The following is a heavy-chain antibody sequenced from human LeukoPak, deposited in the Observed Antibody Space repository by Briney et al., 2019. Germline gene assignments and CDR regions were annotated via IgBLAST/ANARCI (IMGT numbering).Heavy chain of an antibody. D-gene: IGHD2-8*01. J-gene: IGHJ3*02. CDR2: IYYSGST. V-gene: IGHV4-61*08. Sequence: SETLSLTCAVSGGSISSGGYSWSWIRQPPGKGLEWIGYIYYSGSTNYNPSLKSRVTISVDTSKNQFSLKLSSVTAADTAVYYCARPYCTNGVCYIDAFDIWGQGTMVTVSS. CDR3: ARPYCTNGVCYIDAFDI. CDR1: GGSISSGGYS.